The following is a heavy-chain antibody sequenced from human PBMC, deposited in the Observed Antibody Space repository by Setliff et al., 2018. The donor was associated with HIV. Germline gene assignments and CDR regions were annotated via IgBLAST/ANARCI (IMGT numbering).Heavy chain of an antibody. Sequence: SETLSLTCAVYGGSFSGYYWTWIRQRPGKGLEWIGYIYHTGTTYYHPSLKSRVLISVDTSNNQFSLRLSSVTAADTAVYYCARDLSPYGSGDPYYYYGMDVWGQGTTVTVSS. D-gene: IGHD3-10*01. CDR1: GGSFSGYY. CDR3: ARDLSPYGSGDPYYYYGMDV. CDR2: IYHTGTT. V-gene: IGHV4-34*09. J-gene: IGHJ6*02.